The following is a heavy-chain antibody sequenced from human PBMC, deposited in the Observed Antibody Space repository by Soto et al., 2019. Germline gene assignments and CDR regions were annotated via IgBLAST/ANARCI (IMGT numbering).Heavy chain of an antibody. CDR3: AREDYGSGTDWFDP. CDR1: GFTFSSYS. J-gene: IGHJ5*02. Sequence: EVQLVESGGGLVKPGGSLRLSCAASGFTFSSYSMNWVRQAPGKGLEWVSSISSSSSYIYYADSVKGRFTISRDNAKNSLYLQMNSLRAEDTAVYYRAREDYGSGTDWFDPWGQGTLVTVSS. D-gene: IGHD3-10*01. V-gene: IGHV3-21*01. CDR2: ISSSSSYI.